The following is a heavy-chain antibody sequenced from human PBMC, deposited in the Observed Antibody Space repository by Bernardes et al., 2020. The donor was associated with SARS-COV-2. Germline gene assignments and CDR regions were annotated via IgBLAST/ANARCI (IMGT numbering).Heavy chain of an antibody. CDR3: ATEGYSGLDY. Sequence: GGSLRLSCAASGFTFSSSWMSWVRQAPGPGLAWVANLKQDGSEKNYVDSVKGRFTVSRDNAKNSLYLQMNSLRVEDTAVYYCATEGYSGLDYWGQGTLVTVSS. D-gene: IGHD5-12*01. V-gene: IGHV3-7*01. CDR2: LKQDGSEK. CDR1: GFTFSSSW. J-gene: IGHJ4*02.